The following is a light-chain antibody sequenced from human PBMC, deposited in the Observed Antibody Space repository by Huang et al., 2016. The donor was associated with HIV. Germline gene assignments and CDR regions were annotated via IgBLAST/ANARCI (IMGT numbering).Light chain of an antibody. Sequence: EVVMTQSPVTLSASPGEGVTLSCRANQTVNSNLAWYQQKPGQVPRLLIYGASNRATGSPARFTGSGAGTEFTLTINSLHSEDFAVYYCQQYDTWPPVSSFGQGTKLVTK. V-gene: IGKV3-15*01. CDR1: QTVNSN. J-gene: IGKJ2*01. CDR2: GAS. CDR3: QQYDTWPPVSS.